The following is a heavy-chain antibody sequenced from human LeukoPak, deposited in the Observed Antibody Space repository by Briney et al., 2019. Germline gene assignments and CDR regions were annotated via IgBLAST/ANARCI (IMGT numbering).Heavy chain of an antibody. Sequence: SETLSLTCTVSGGSISSYYWSWIRQPAGMGLEWIGRINASGNSNYNASLKRRVTISIDTSKNQFSLRLSSVIAADTAVYYCAGTRRYCSGGSCYNWFDPWGQGTLVTVSS. CDR1: GGSISSYY. CDR2: INASGNS. D-gene: IGHD2-15*01. J-gene: IGHJ5*02. CDR3: AGTRRYCSGGSCYNWFDP. V-gene: IGHV4-4*07.